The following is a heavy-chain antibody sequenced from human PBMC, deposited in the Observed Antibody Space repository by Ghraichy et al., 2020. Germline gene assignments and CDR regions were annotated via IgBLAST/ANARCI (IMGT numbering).Heavy chain of an antibody. CDR1: GGSLSSYY. CDR2: IYYDGTT. V-gene: IGHV4-59*01. D-gene: IGHD1-1*01. CDR3: AKLSGTSALGY. J-gene: IGHJ4*01. Sequence: SQTLSLTCTVSGGSLSSYYWSWIRQPPGKGLEWIGYIYYDGTTNYNPSLKSRVTISVDTSKNQFSLKLSSVTAADTAVYYCAKLSGTSALGYWGQEPWSPSPQ.